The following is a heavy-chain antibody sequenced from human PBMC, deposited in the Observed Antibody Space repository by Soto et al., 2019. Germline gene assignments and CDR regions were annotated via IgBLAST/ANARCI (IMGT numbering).Heavy chain of an antibody. CDR1: GFTFSDYY. CDR2: ISSSGRAI. D-gene: IGHD6-13*01. J-gene: IGHJ4*02. V-gene: IGHV3-11*01. Sequence: QVQLVESGGGLVKPGGSLRLSCTASGFTFSDYYMSWIRQAPGKGLEWISYISSSGRAIYYADFVKGRFTISRDNAKNSLYLQMNSLRAEATAVYYSAGRTAAAAVDFWGQGTLVTVSS. CDR3: AGRTAAAAVDF.